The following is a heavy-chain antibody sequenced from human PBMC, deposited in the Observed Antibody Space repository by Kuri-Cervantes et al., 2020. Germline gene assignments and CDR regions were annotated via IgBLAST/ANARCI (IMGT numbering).Heavy chain of an antibody. Sequence: SETLSLTCAVYGGSFSGYYWSWIRQPPGKGLEWIGYIYYSGSTNYNPSLKSRVTISVDTSKNQFSLKLSSVTAADTAVYYCARLVTTSWFDPWGQGTLVTVSS. V-gene: IGHV4-59*01. CDR1: GGSFSGYY. CDR2: IYYSGST. D-gene: IGHD4-11*01. CDR3: ARLVTTSWFDP. J-gene: IGHJ5*02.